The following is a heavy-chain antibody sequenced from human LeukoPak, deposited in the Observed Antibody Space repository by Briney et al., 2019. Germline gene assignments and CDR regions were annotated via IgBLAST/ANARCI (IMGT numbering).Heavy chain of an antibody. J-gene: IGHJ4*02. CDR1: GFIFSSYW. CDR3: ARGGDCSSTSCYTVVDY. Sequence: GGSLRLSCAASGFIFSSYWMSWVRQAPGKGLEWVANIKQDGSEKYYVDSVKGRFTISRDNAKNSLYLQMNSLRAEDTAVYYCARGGDCSSTSCYTVVDYWGQGTLVTVSS. D-gene: IGHD2-2*02. CDR2: IKQDGSEK. V-gene: IGHV3-7*01.